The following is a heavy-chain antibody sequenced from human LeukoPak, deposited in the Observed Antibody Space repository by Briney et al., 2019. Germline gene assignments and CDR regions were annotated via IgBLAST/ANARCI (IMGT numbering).Heavy chain of an antibody. D-gene: IGHD3-10*01. CDR2: IKEDGSEK. V-gene: IGHV3-7*01. Sequence: GGSLRLSCAASGFTFSSYWMSWVRQAPGKGLEWVANIKEDGSEKYYVDSVKGRFTISRDNAKNSLYLQMNSLRAEDTAVYYCARAEYYGSGSYYWKWGQGTLVTVSS. CDR3: ARAEYYGSGSYYWK. J-gene: IGHJ4*02. CDR1: GFTFSSYW.